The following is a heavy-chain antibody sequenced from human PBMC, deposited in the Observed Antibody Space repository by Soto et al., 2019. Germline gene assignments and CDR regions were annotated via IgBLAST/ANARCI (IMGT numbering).Heavy chain of an antibody. CDR1: GGIFNTYA. J-gene: IGHJ4*02. D-gene: IGHD3-10*01. V-gene: IGHV1-69*01. CDR2: IIPIFGTP. Sequence: QVQLVQSGPEVKEPGSSVKLTCKVSGGIFNTYAISWLRQAPGQGLEWMGGIIPIFGTPNYAQRFQGRGTITADESPSKAYMELSRLRSDYTAVYYCARDRDYYGSENYYNRIDFWGQGTLVSVSS. CDR3: ARDRDYYGSENYYNRIDF.